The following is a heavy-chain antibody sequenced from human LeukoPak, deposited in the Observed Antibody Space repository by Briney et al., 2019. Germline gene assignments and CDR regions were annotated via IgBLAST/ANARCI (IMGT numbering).Heavy chain of an antibody. D-gene: IGHD6-19*01. CDR1: GFTFSSYG. CDR3: AKDALQWLVIFNFDY. CDR2: ISYDGSNK. V-gene: IGHV3-30*18. J-gene: IGHJ4*02. Sequence: GGSLRLSCAASGFTFSSYGMHWVRQAPGKGLVWVAVISYDGSNKYYADSVEGRFTISRDKSKNTLYLQMNSLRAEDTAVYYCAKDALQWLVIFNFDYWGQGTLVTVSS.